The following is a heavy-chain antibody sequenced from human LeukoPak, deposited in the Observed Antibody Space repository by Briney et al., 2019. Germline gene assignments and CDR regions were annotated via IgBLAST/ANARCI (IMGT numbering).Heavy chain of an antibody. V-gene: IGHV4-59*01. D-gene: IGHD4-17*01. Sequence: SETLSLTCTVSGGSISSYYWTWIRQPPGKGLEWIGYIYYSGGTNYNPSLKSRVIISVDTSKNQFSLKLNSVTAADTAVYYCARAGDYGIKDWGQGTLVTVSS. CDR1: GGSISSYY. CDR2: IYYSGGT. J-gene: IGHJ4*02. CDR3: ARAGDYGIKD.